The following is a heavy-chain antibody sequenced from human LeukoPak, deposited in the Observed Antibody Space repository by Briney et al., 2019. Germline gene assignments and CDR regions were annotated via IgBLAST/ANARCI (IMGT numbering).Heavy chain of an antibody. J-gene: IGHJ5*02. Sequence: GGSLRLSCVASDFNFRSNWMDWVRQAPGKGLEWVANIKGDGSEKNYVDSVKGRFSISRDDAKNSLYLEMNSLRAEDTAVYYCARADCSSSTCYLRRSWFDPWGQGTLVTVSS. CDR3: ARADCSSSTCYLRRSWFDP. CDR2: IKGDGSEK. CDR1: DFNFRSNW. V-gene: IGHV3-7*01. D-gene: IGHD2-2*01.